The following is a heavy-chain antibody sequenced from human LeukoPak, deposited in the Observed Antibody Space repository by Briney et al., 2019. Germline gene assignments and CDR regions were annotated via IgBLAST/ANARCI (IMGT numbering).Heavy chain of an antibody. V-gene: IGHV4-39*01. D-gene: IGHD6-19*01. CDR1: GDSISTSNSY. CDR3: ARSFGSYRSGWYGWFDP. J-gene: IGHJ5*02. Sequence: PSETLSLTCTVSGDSISTSNSYWGWSRQPPGKGLEWIGSIYYSGNTYYNASLKSRVTISVDTSKNQFSLKLTSVTAADTAVYHCARSFGSYRSGWYGWFDPWGQGTLVTVSS. CDR2: IYYSGNT.